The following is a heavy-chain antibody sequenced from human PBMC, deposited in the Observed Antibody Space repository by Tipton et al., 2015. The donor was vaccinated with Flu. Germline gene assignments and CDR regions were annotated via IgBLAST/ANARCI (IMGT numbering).Heavy chain of an antibody. Sequence: SLRLSCSVSGFIFSNYEMNWVRQAPGKGLEWISYISGGGGITDYADSVKGRFTISRDNSMNTLYLQMNSLRVDDTATYYCVREGLVTHIKLDYWGPGTLVTVSP. CDR3: VREGLVTHIKLDY. CDR2: ISGGGGIT. V-gene: IGHV3-48*03. CDR1: GFIFSNYE. J-gene: IGHJ4*02. D-gene: IGHD2-21*02.